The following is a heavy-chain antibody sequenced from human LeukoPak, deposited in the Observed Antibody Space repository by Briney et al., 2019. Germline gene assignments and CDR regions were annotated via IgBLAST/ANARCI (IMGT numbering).Heavy chain of an antibody. CDR2: IIPIFGTA. CDR1: GGTFSSYA. D-gene: IGHD5-24*01. V-gene: IGHV1-69*05. CDR3: ARSGYNSG. J-gene: IGHJ4*02. Sequence: TSVKVSCKASGGTFSSYAISSVRQSPGHGLEWMRRIIPIFGTANYAQKFQGRVTITTDESTSTAYMELSSLRSEDTAVYYCARSGYNSGWGQGTLVTVSS.